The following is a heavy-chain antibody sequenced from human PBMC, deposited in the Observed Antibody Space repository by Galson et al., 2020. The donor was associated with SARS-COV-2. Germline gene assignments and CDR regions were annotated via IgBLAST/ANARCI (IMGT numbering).Heavy chain of an antibody. D-gene: IGHD6-13*01. CDR1: GYSFSSYW. V-gene: IGHV5-10-1*01. CDR3: ARIIIAAGTVYFDY. Sequence: GESLKISCKGSGYSFSSYWISWVRQMPGKGLEWMGRIEPPDSYTNYSPSFQGHVTISADKSISTAYLQWSSLKASDTAMYYCARIIIAAGTVYFDYWGQGSLVTVSS. J-gene: IGHJ4*02. CDR2: IEPPDSYT.